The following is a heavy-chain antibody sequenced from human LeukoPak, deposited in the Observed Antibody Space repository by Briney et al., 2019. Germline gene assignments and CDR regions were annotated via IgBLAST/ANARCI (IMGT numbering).Heavy chain of an antibody. J-gene: IGHJ4*02. D-gene: IGHD2-2*01. V-gene: IGHV3-23*01. CDR1: GSTFSSYA. CDR2: ISGSGGST. Sequence: GGSLRLSCAASGSTFSSYAMSWVRQAPGKGLEWVSAISGSGGSTYYADSVKGRITISRDNSKNTLYLQMNSLRVEDTAVYYCAKDDQSQLGAFDYWGQGTLVTVSS. CDR3: AKDDQSQLGAFDY.